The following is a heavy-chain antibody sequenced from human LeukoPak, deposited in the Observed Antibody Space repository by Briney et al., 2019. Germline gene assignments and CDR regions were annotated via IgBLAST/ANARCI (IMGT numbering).Heavy chain of an antibody. Sequence: SVKVSCKAYGGTFSSYAISWLRQAPGQGLEWMGRIIPILGIANYAQKFQGRVTITADKSTSTAYMELSSLRSEDTAVYYCARDFSTGTTDYWGQGTLVTVSS. CDR3: ARDFSTGTTDY. V-gene: IGHV1-69*04. CDR2: IIPILGIA. CDR1: GGTFSSYA. J-gene: IGHJ4*02. D-gene: IGHD1-1*01.